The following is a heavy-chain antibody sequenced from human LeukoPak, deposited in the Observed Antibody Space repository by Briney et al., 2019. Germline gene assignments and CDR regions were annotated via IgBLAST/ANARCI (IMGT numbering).Heavy chain of an antibody. CDR2: IYHSGST. CDR1: GGSISSGGYS. V-gene: IGHV4-30-2*01. J-gene: IGHJ4*02. Sequence: SETLSLTCAVSGGSISSGGYSWSWIRQPPGKGLEWIGYIYHSGSTYYNPSLKSRVTISVDTSKNQFSLKLSSVTAADTAVYYCARVSSSSWYTLDYWGQGTLVTVSS. D-gene: IGHD6-13*01. CDR3: ARVSSSSWYTLDY.